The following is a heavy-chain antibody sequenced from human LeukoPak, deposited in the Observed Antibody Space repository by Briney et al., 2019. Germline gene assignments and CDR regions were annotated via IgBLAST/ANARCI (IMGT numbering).Heavy chain of an antibody. CDR3: ARIAVAGPQGDY. CDR2: INHSGST. D-gene: IGHD6-19*01. CDR1: GGPFSGYY. Sequence: SETLSLTCAIYGGPFSGYYWSWIRQPPGKGLEWIGEINHSGSTNYNPSLKSRVTISVDTSKNQFSLKLSSVTAADTAVYYCARIAVAGPQGDYWGQGTLVTVSS. J-gene: IGHJ4*02. V-gene: IGHV4-34*01.